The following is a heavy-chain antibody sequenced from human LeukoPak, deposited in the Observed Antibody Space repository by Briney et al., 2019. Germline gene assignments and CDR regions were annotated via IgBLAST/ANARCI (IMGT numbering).Heavy chain of an antibody. Sequence: GGSLRLSCAASGFTFSGSALHWVRQASGKGLEWIGRIRSKTNNYATTYAASVKGRFTISRDNSKNTLYLQMNSLRAEDTAVYYCAKDPAYSSSWYFFDYWGQGTLVTVSS. CDR3: AKDPAYSSSWYFFDY. D-gene: IGHD6-13*01. J-gene: IGHJ4*02. CDR2: IRSKTNNYAT. CDR1: GFTFSGSA. V-gene: IGHV3-73*01.